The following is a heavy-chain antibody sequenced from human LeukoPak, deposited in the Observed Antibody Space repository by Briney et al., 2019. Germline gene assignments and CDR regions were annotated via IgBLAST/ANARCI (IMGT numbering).Heavy chain of an antibody. Sequence: GGSLRLSCAASGFTFSDSSVHWVRQASGKGLEWVGRIRSKAKSYATAYAASVKGRFTISRDDSETTAYLQMNSLKTEDTPVYYCTHYYDGSGYYGAFDSWGQGTMVTVSS. CDR3: THYYDGSGYYGAFDS. CDR2: IRSKAKSYAT. V-gene: IGHV3-73*01. CDR1: GFTFSDSS. D-gene: IGHD3-22*01. J-gene: IGHJ3*02.